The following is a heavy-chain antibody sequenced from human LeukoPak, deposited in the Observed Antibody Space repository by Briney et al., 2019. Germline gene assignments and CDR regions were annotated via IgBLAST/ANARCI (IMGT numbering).Heavy chain of an antibody. CDR2: IWYDGSNK. CDR1: GFTFSSYG. V-gene: IGHV3-33*01. Sequence: GGSLRLSCAASGFTFSSYGMHWVRQAPGKGLEWVAVIWYDGSNKYYADSVKGRFTISRDSSKNTLYLQMNSLRAEDTAVYYCARDQGGPQPWYYFDYWGQGTLVTVSS. J-gene: IGHJ4*02. D-gene: IGHD1-14*01. CDR3: ARDQGGPQPWYYFDY.